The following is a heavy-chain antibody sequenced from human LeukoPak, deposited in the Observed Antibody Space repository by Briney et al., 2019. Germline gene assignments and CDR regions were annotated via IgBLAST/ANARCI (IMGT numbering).Heavy chain of an antibody. CDR3: AREEPHVEYGMDA. D-gene: IGHD1-1*01. Sequence: GGSLRLSCAASGFTFSNYWMSWVRQAPGKGLEWVATIRQDGSEKYYVDSVKGRFTISRDNAKNSLYLLMNSLRAEDTAVYYCAREEPHVEYGMDAWGQGTTVTVSS. J-gene: IGHJ6*02. CDR1: GFTFSNYW. V-gene: IGHV3-7*01. CDR2: IRQDGSEK.